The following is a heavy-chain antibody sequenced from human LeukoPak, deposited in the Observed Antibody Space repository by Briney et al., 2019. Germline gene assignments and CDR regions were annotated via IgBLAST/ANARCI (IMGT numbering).Heavy chain of an antibody. CDR2: IYNSGTT. Sequence: SETLSLTCTVSGASISGYYWSWIRQPPGKGLEWVGYIYNSGTTNYNPSLKSRLTISPDTAKNQFSLRLSSVTAADTAVYYCARRRELLRSNWYFDLWDRGTLVSVAS. V-gene: IGHV4-4*09. CDR3: ARRRELLRSNWYFDL. CDR1: GASISGYY. D-gene: IGHD1-26*01. J-gene: IGHJ2*01.